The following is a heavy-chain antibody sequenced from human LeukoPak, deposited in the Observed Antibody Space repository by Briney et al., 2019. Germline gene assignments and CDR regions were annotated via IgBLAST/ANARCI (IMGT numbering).Heavy chain of an antibody. D-gene: IGHD2-2*02. CDR1: GGTFSSYA. CDR2: IIPIFGTA. V-gene: IGHV1-69*05. J-gene: IGHJ5*02. CDR3: ARGIVVVPAAIHPNWFDP. Sequence: ASVKVSCKASGGTFSSYAISWVRQAPRQGLEWMGGIIPIFGTANYAQKFQGRVTITTDESTSTAYMELSSLRSEDTAVYYCARGIVVVPAAIHPNWFDPWGQGTLVTVSS.